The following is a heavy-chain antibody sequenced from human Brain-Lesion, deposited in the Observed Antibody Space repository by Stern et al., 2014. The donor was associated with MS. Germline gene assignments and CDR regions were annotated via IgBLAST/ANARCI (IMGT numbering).Heavy chain of an antibody. J-gene: IGHJ6*02. Sequence: VHLVESGPGLVKPSQTLSLTCTVSGGSTSSRDYYWSWIRQPPGRGLEWIGSIFSSGNSFYNPSLKSRLTISLDTSKNQFALRLNSVTATDTAVYYCARGPLEGIDMKTVYYAMDVWGHGTTVTVSS. D-gene: IGHD1-1*01. CDR2: IFSSGNS. V-gene: IGHV4-30-4*01. CDR3: ARGPLEGIDMKTVYYAMDV. CDR1: GGSTSSRDYY.